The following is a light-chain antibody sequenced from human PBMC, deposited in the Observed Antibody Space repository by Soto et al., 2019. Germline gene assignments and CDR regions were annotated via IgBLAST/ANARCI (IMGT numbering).Light chain of an antibody. V-gene: IGKV1-5*03. CDR3: QQDNDYSWT. CDR1: QSIGIW. Sequence: IQMTQSPSTLSASVGDRVAITCRASQSIGIWLAWYEHKPGKAPRFLIYTASTLASGVPERCSGSGSGTQFSLTISGLQPDDFATYYCQQDNDYSWTCGQGTKVEFK. CDR2: TAS. J-gene: IGKJ1*01.